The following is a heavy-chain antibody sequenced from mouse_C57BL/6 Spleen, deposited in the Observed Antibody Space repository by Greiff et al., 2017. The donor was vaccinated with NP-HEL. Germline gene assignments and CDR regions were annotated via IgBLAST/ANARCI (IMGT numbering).Heavy chain of an antibody. Sequence: VQLQQSGAELVRPGTSVKVSCKASGYAFTNYLIEWVKQRPGQGLEWIGVINPGSGGTNYNEKFKGKATLTADKSSSTAYMQLSSLTSEDSAVYFCARSQRDFAYWGQGTLVTVSA. J-gene: IGHJ3*01. CDR1: GYAFTNYL. CDR2: INPGSGGT. V-gene: IGHV1-54*01. CDR3: ARSQRDFAY.